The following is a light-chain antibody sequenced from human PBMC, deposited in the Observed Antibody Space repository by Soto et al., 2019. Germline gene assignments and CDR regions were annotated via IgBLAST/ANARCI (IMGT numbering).Light chain of an antibody. J-gene: IGKJ1*01. CDR1: QGIINY. CDR3: EKYNSARWT. CDR2: AAS. Sequence: DIQMTQSPSSLSASVRDRVTITCRASQGIINYLAWYQQKPGKVPKLLIYAASTLQSGVPSRFSGSGSGTDFTLTISSLQHEDVATYYCEKYNSARWTFGQGTKVDI. V-gene: IGKV1-27*01.